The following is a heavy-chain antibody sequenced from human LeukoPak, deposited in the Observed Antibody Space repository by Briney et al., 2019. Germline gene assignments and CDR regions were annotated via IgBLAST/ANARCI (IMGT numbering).Heavy chain of an antibody. CDR3: ARLAAAGRGGYFDY. CDR1: GGAISSYY. D-gene: IGHD6-13*01. Sequence: SETLSLTCTVSGGAISSYYWSWIRQPPGKGLEWIGSIYYNGSTYYNPSLKSRVTISVDTSKNQFSLKLSSVTAADTAVYYCARLAAAGRGGYFDYWGQGTLVTVSS. J-gene: IGHJ4*02. CDR2: IYYNGST. V-gene: IGHV4-39*01.